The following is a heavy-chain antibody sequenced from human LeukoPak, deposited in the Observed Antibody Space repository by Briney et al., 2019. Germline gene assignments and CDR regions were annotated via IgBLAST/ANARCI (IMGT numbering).Heavy chain of an antibody. J-gene: IGHJ5*02. CDR3: ARGDSSGWYNWSDP. Sequence: SETLSLTCTVSGGSISSYYWSWIRQPPGKGLEWIGYIYYSGSTNYNPSLKSRVTISVDTSKNQFSLKLNSVTAADTAVYYCARGDSSGWYNWSDPWGQGTLVTVSS. V-gene: IGHV4-59*01. CDR2: IYYSGST. D-gene: IGHD6-19*01. CDR1: GGSISSYY.